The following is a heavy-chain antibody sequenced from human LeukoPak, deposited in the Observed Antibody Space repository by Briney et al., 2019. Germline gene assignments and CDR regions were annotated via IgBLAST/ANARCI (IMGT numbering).Heavy chain of an antibody. CDR2: TYHSGGT. V-gene: IGHV4-30-2*01. CDR3: ARAEYDYVWGSYRLGAFDI. Sequence: PSQTLSLTCAVSGGSISSGGYSWSWIRQPPGKGLEWIGYTYHSGGTYYNPSLKSRVTISVDRSKNQFSLKLSSVTAADTAVYYCARAEYDYVWGSYRLGAFDIWGQGTMVTVSS. D-gene: IGHD3-16*02. J-gene: IGHJ3*02. CDR1: GGSISSGGYS.